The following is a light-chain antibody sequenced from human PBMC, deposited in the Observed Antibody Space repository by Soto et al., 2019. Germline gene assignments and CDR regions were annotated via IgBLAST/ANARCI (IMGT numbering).Light chain of an antibody. Sequence: DIQMTQSPSSLSASVGDRFTVTCRASQSISSYLNWYQQKPGKAPKLLIYAASSLQSGVPSRFSGSGSGTDFTLTISSLQSEDFAVYYCQQYDKWPPVAFGGGTKVDIK. J-gene: IGKJ4*01. CDR1: QSISSY. CDR2: AAS. CDR3: QQYDKWPPVA. V-gene: IGKV1-39*01.